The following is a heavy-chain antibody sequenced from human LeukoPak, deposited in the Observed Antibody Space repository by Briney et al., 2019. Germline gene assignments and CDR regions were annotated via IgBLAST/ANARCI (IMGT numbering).Heavy chain of an antibody. J-gene: IGHJ6*04. CDR3: AREPAMGPYYYYGMDV. CDR2: INAGSGNT. Sequence: ASVKVSCKASGYTFTSYAMHWVRQAPGQRLEWMGWINAGSGNTKYSQKFQGRVTTTRDTSASTAYMELSSLRSEDTAVYYCAREPAMGPYYYYGMDVWGKGTTVTVSS. CDR1: GYTFTSYA. V-gene: IGHV1-3*01. D-gene: IGHD5-18*01.